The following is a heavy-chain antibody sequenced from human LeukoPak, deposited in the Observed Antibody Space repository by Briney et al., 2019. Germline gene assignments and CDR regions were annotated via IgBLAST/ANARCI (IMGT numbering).Heavy chain of an antibody. J-gene: IGHJ5*02. CDR3: ARGVMPQLPDWFDP. V-gene: IGHV3-21*01. CDR2: ISSGSSYI. D-gene: IGHD2-2*01. Sequence: GGSLRLSCPASGFTFSSYSMNWVRQAPEKGLEWVSSISSGSSYIYYADSVKGRFTISRDNAKNSLYLQMNSLRAEDTAVYYCARGVMPQLPDWFDPWGQGTLVTVSS. CDR1: GFTFSSYS.